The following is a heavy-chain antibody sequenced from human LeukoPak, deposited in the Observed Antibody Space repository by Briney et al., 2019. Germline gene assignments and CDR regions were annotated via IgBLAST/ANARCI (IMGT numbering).Heavy chain of an antibody. CDR1: GFTFSSYW. V-gene: IGHV3-7*05. J-gene: IGHJ5*02. CDR2: INQDGSEK. CDR3: AREHSEPGVFLDR. Sequence: PGGSLRLSCAASGFTFSSYWMIWVRQAPGKGLEWVANINQDGSEKYYVDSVKGRFTISRDNAKNSLYLQMNSLRAEDAAVYYCAREHSEPGVFLDRWGQGTLVTVSS. D-gene: IGHD1-14*01.